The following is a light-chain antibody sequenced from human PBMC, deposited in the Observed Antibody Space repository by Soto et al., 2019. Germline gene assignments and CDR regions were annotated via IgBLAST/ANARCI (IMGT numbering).Light chain of an antibody. CDR3: QQYYSTPWT. Sequence: EIVMTQSPATLSVSPGERATLSCRASQSVSSNLAWYQQKPGQAPRLLIYGASTRATGIPARFSGSGSGTEFTLTISSLQAEDGAVYYCQQYYSTPWTFGQGTKVDIK. J-gene: IGKJ1*01. CDR1: QSVSSN. CDR2: GAS. V-gene: IGKV3-15*01.